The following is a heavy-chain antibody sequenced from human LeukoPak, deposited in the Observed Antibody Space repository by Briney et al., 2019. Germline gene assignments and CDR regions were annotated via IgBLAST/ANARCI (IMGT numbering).Heavy chain of an antibody. CDR1: GYTFTGYY. V-gene: IGHV1-2*02. CDR2: INPNSGGT. D-gene: IGHD5-12*01. CDR3: ARTWIYSGYDLDY. Sequence: ASVKVSCKASGYTFTGYYMHWVRQAPGQGLEWMGWINPNSGGTNYAQKFQGRVTMTRDTSISTAYMELSRLRSDDTAVYYCARTWIYSGYDLDYWGQGTLVTVSS. J-gene: IGHJ4*02.